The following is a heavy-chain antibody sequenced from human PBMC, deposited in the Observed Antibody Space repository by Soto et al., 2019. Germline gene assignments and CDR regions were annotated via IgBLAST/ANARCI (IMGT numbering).Heavy chain of an antibody. D-gene: IGHD3-22*01. J-gene: IGHJ4*02. CDR1: GGSISSGGYS. CDR2: IYHSGST. Sequence: SETLSLTCAVSGGSISSGGYSWSWIRQPPGKGLEWIGYIYHSGSTYYNPSLKSRVTISVDRSKNQFSLKLSSVTAADTAVYYCARGTLTYYYDSSGFDYWGQGTLVTVSS. V-gene: IGHV4-30-2*01. CDR3: ARGTLTYYYDSSGFDY.